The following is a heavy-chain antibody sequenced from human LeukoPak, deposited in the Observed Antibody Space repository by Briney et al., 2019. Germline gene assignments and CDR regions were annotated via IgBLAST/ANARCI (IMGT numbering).Heavy chain of an antibody. CDR1: GYTFTSYG. J-gene: IGHJ4*02. D-gene: IGHD3-22*01. CDR3: ARVSVLGASWLHHEV. V-gene: IGHV1-18*01. Sequence: ASVKVSCKASGYTFTSYGISWVRQAPGQGLEWMGWISAYNGNTNYAQKLQGRVTMTTDTSTSTAYMELRSLRSDDTAVYYCARVSVLGASWLHHEVWGQGTLVTVSS. CDR2: ISAYNGNT.